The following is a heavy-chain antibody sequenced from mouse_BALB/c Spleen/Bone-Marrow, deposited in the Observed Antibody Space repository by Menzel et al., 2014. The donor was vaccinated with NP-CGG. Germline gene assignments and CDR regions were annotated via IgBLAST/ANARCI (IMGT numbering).Heavy chain of an antibody. CDR1: GFSLTSYG. D-gene: IGHD1-2*01. J-gene: IGHJ4*01. CDR2: IWSGGST. CDR3: ARNSHYYGYYYAMDY. V-gene: IGHV2-2*02. Sequence: VQLQQSGPGLVQPSQRLSITCTVSGFSLTSYGVHWVRRSPGKGLEWLGVIWSGGSTDYNAAFISRLSISKDNSKSQVFFKMNSLQANDTAIYYCARNSHYYGYYYAMDYWGQGTSVTVSS.